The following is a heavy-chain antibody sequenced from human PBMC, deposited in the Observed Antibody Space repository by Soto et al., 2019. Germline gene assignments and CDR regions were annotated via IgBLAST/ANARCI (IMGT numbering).Heavy chain of an antibody. J-gene: IGHJ6*02. CDR1: GYTLIHYY. CDR3: ARSTGGHSFNGMDV. Sequence: ASVKVSCKASGYTLIHYYIHWVRQAPGQGLEWLGWINPKNGDTKTTQNFQGRVTLTRDTSISAAYMEISRLRSDDTAIYYCARSTGGHSFNGMDVWGQGTSVT. D-gene: IGHD7-27*01. V-gene: IGHV1-2*02. CDR2: INPKNGDT.